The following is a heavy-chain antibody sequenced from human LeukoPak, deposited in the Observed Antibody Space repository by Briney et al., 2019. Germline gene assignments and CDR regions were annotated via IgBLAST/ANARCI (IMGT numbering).Heavy chain of an antibody. D-gene: IGHD4-17*01. CDR3: AKSTTVTQRGYFDY. V-gene: IGHV3-30*18. CDR2: ISYDGSNK. CDR1: GFTFSSYG. J-gene: IGHJ4*02. Sequence: PGRSLRLSCAASGFTFSSYGMHWVRQAPAKGLEWLAIISYDGSNKYYADSVKGRFTISRDNSKNTLYLQMNSLRAEDTAVYYCAKSTTVTQRGYFDYWGQGTLVTVSS.